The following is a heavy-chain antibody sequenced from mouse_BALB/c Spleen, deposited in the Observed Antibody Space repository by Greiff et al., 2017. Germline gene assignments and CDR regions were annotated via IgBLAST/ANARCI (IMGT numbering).Heavy chain of an antibody. CDR2: IDPENGDT. D-gene: IGHD1-1*01. Sequence: VQLKESGAELVRSGASVKLSCTASGFNIKDYYMHWVKQRPEQGLEWIGWIDPENGDTEYAPKFQGKATMTADTSSNTAYLQLSSLTSEDTAVYYCNPYYGSSYDYFDYWGQGTLVTVSA. CDR3: NPYYGSSYDYFDY. V-gene: IGHV14-4*02. J-gene: IGHJ3*01. CDR1: GFNIKDYY.